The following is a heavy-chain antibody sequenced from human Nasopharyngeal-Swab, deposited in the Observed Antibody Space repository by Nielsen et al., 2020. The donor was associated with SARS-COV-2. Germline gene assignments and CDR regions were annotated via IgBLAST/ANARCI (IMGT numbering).Heavy chain of an antibody. CDR2: INPSGGQT. CDR3: ARDLDPATAGALDI. D-gene: IGHD2-2*01. Sequence: ASVKVSCKASGYTFRIYYMRWVRQAPGQGLEWMGLINPSGGQTNYAQKFQGRVTMTRHTSTGTVYMELSSLRSEDTAVYYCARDLDPATAGALDIWGQGTMVTVSS. J-gene: IGHJ3*02. V-gene: IGHV1-46*01. CDR1: GYTFRIYY.